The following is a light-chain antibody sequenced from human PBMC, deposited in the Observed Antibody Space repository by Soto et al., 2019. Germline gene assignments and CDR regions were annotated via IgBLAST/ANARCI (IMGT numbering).Light chain of an antibody. J-gene: IGKJ4*01. CDR3: QQYNNWPPLT. CDR1: QTVTAN. Sequence: DIVMTQSPATLSVSPGERATLSCRASQTVTANLAWYQQKPGQAPRLLIYGASTRATGVPARFSGSGFGTEFTLTISSLQSEDFAVYYCQQYNNWPPLTFGGGTKVDI. V-gene: IGKV3-15*01. CDR2: GAS.